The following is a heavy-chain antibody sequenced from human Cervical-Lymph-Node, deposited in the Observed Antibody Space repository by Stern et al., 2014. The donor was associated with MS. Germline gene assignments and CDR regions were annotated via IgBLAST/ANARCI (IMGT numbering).Heavy chain of an antibody. CDR1: GYSFTSYA. CDR2: INAADGSI. J-gene: IGHJ2*01. CDR3: ARDLLGDSHSYFDL. Sequence: QVQLVQSGAEVKKPGASLRVSCKVSGYSFTSYALHWARQGPGQRLEFMGWINAADGSIYYSPKFQDRVTFTRDISASTVYMELSSLRSEDTAVYYCARDLLGDSHSYFDLWGRGTLVTVSS. D-gene: IGHD3-10*01. V-gene: IGHV1-3*01.